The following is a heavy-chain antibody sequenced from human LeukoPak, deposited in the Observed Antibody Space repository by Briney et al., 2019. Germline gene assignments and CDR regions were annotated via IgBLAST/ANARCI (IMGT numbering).Heavy chain of an antibody. Sequence: PSETLSLTCTVSGGSISSSSYYWGWIRQPPGKGLEWIGSIYYSGSTYYNPSLKSRVTISVDTSKNQFSLKLSSVTAADTAVYYCARELYSSGWYGRPYFDYWGQGALVTVSS. CDR1: GGSISSSSYY. CDR3: ARELYSSGWYGRPYFDY. J-gene: IGHJ4*02. CDR2: IYYSGST. D-gene: IGHD6-19*01. V-gene: IGHV4-39*07.